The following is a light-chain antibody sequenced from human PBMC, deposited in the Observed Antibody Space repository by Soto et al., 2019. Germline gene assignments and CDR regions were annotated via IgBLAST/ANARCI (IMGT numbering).Light chain of an antibody. CDR3: SAWDDSLKGVV. V-gene: IGLV1-44*01. CDR2: TDN. CDR1: SSNIGSNT. J-gene: IGLJ2*01. Sequence: QPVLTQPPSASGTPGQRVTISCSGSSSNIGSNTVNWYQQLPGTAPKLLISTDNQRPSGVPDRFSGSKSGTSASLAISGLQSDDEADYYCSAWDDSLKGVVFGGGTQLTVL.